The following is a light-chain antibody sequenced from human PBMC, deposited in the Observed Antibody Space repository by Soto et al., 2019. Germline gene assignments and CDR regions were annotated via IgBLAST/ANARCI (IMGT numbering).Light chain of an antibody. V-gene: IGLV1-40*01. CDR1: SSNIGAGYD. Sequence: QSVLTQPPSVSGAPGQRVTISCTGSSSNIGAGYDVHWYRQLPGIAPKLLIYGNNNRPSGVPDRFSGSKSGTSASLAITGLQAEDEADYYCQSYDSSLSGVVFGGGTKLTVL. J-gene: IGLJ2*01. CDR2: GNN. CDR3: QSYDSSLSGVV.